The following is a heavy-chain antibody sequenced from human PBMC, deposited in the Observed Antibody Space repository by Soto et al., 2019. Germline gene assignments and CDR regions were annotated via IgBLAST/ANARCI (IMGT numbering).Heavy chain of an antibody. J-gene: IGHJ4*02. Sequence: SETLSLTCSVSGGSIGSTSYYWCWIRQSPGTGLQWIGSIYYTGNTYYNPSLRGRVAIAVDTPKNQFSLKLSSVTAADTAVYYCARGLRWTRTLDFWGPGALVTVSS. V-gene: IGHV4-39*01. CDR3: ARGLRWTRTLDF. CDR1: GGSIGSTSYY. D-gene: IGHD1-1*01. CDR2: IYYTGNT.